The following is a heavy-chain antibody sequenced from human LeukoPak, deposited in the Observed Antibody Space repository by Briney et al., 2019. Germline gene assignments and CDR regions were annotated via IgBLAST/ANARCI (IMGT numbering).Heavy chain of an antibody. V-gene: IGHV1-69*05. CDR1: GGTFSSYA. CDR2: IIPIIGTA. J-gene: IGHJ4*02. Sequence: ASVKVSCKASGGTFSSYAISWVRQAPGQGLEWMGGIIPIIGTANYAQKFQGRVTITTDESTSTAYMELSSLRSEDTAVYYCAARSGGDCSGGSCYSGVYNIFDYWGQGTLVTVSS. CDR3: AARSGGDCSGGSCYSGVYNIFDY. D-gene: IGHD2-15*01.